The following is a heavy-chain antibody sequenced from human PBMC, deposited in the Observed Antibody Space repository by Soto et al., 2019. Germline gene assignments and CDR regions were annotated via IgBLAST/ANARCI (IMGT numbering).Heavy chain of an antibody. Sequence: SETLSLTCAVYGGSFSGYYWSWIRQPPGKGLEWIGEINHSGSTNYNPSLKSRVTISVDTSKNQFSLKLSSVTAADTAVYYCAASYYYDSSGSPTDAFDIWGRGTMVTVSS. J-gene: IGHJ3*02. CDR1: GGSFSGYY. CDR2: INHSGST. D-gene: IGHD3-22*01. CDR3: AASYYYDSSGSPTDAFDI. V-gene: IGHV4-34*01.